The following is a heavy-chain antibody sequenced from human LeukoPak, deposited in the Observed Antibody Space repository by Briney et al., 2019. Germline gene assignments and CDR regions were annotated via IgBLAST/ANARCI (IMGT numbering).Heavy chain of an antibody. CDR1: GYTFTVFY. D-gene: IGHD3-10*01. Sequence: ASVKVSCMASGYTFTVFYMHWVRQAPGQGLEWMGWINPNSGGTYFAQKFQGRVTMTRDASISTAYMELSRLRSDDTAVYFCATHYGSGNSYPFDYWGQGTLVTVSS. J-gene: IGHJ4*02. V-gene: IGHV1-2*02. CDR3: ATHYGSGNSYPFDY. CDR2: INPNSGGT.